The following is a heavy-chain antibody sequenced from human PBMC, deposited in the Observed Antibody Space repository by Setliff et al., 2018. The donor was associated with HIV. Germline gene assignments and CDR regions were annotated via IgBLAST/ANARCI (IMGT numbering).Heavy chain of an antibody. CDR3: AREEDYNFWSGYDWFDP. J-gene: IGHJ5*02. Sequence: PSETLSLTCNVSGGSISSYYWNWIRQSPGKGLQWIGYMYYSGGTTYNPSLKSRVAISADKSKNQFSLKLSSVTAADTAVYYCAREEDYNFWSGYDWFDPWGQGTLVTVSS. CDR1: GGSISSYY. D-gene: IGHD3-3*01. CDR2: MYYSGGT. V-gene: IGHV4-59*01.